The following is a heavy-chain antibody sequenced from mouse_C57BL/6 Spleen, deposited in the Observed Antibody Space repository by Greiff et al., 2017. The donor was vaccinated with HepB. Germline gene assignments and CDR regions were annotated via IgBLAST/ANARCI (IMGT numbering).Heavy chain of an antibody. CDR2: INYDGSST. CDR1: GFTFSDYY. J-gene: IGHJ2*01. CDR3: ARDSYYYGSSPGYFDY. Sequence: EVKVVESEGGLVQPGSSKLSCTASGFTFSDYYMAWVRQVPEKGLEWVANINYDGSSTYYLDSLKSRFIISRDNAKNILYLQMSSLKSEDTATYYCARDSYYYGSSPGYFDYWGQGTTLTVSS. V-gene: IGHV5-16*01. D-gene: IGHD1-1*01.